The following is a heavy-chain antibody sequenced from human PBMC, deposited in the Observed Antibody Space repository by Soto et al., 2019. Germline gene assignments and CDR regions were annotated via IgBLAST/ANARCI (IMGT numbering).Heavy chain of an antibody. D-gene: IGHD1-1*01. CDR1: GGSISSPSYN. CDR3: ATVASTHFDS. V-gene: IGHV4-39*01. J-gene: IGHJ4*02. Sequence: QVQLQQSGPGLLKPSETLSLTCTVSGGSISSPSYNWGWVRQPPGKGPEWIGSFFYGGRTLYSPSLGSRPSISVDTARSQVSLILTSVTAADTAVSYCATVASTHFDSWGQGALVVGSS. CDR2: FFYGGRT.